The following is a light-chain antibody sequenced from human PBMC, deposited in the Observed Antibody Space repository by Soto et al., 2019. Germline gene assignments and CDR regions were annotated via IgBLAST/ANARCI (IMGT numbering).Light chain of an antibody. CDR3: SSYGGSNTKV. CDR2: AVD. V-gene: IGLV2-8*01. Sequence: QSALTQPPSASGSPGQSVTISCTGTSNDVGDYDYVSWYQQHPGKAPRLIIYAVDKRPSGVPDRFSGSKSGNTASLTVSGLQADDEADYYCSSYGGSNTKVFGSGTRSPS. J-gene: IGLJ1*01. CDR1: SNDVGDYDY.